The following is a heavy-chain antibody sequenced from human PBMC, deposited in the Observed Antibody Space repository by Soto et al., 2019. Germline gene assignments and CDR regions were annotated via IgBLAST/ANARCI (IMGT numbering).Heavy chain of an antibody. CDR3: ARGGGWPKNWFDP. D-gene: IGHD6-19*01. CDR1: GGSISSYY. Sequence: SETLSLTCIFSGGSISSYYWSWTRQPPGKGLEWIGYIYNSGSTNYNPSLKSRVTISVDTSKNQFSLKLSSVTAADTAVYYCARGGGWPKNWFDPWGQGTLVTVSS. CDR2: IYNSGST. V-gene: IGHV4-59*01. J-gene: IGHJ5*02.